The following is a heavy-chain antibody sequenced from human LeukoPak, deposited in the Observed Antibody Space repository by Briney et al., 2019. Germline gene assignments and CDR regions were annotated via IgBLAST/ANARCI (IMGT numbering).Heavy chain of an antibody. V-gene: IGHV3-23*01. CDR3: AKDPRASSAYYYDRLGY. Sequence: GGSLRLSCAASGFTFSSYAMSWVRQAPGKGLEWVSLISGSGGSTYYADSVKGRFTISRDNSKSTLNLQMNSLRVEDTAVYYCAKDPRASSAYYYDRLGYWGQGTLVTVSS. D-gene: IGHD3-22*01. J-gene: IGHJ4*02. CDR2: ISGSGGST. CDR1: GFTFSSYA.